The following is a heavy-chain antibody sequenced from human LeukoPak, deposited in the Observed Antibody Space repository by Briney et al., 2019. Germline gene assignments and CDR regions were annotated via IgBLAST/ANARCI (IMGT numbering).Heavy chain of an antibody. J-gene: IGHJ5*02. CDR2: IYYSGST. Sequence: SETLSLTCTVSGGSISSGGYYWSWIRQHPGKGLEWIGYIYYSGSTYYNPSLKSRVTISVDPSKNQFSLKLSSVTAADTAVYYCARDQIAWFDPWGQGTLVTVSS. V-gene: IGHV4-31*03. D-gene: IGHD2-21*01. CDR3: ARDQIAWFDP. CDR1: GGSISSGGYY.